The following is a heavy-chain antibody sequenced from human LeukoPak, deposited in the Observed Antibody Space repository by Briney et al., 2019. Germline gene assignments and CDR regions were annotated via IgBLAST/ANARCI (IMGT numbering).Heavy chain of an antibody. CDR2: INSDGSST. CDR1: GFTFSSYW. CDR3: AKGSGSGSYYYYYYYMDV. D-gene: IGHD3-10*01. J-gene: IGHJ6*03. V-gene: IGHV3-74*01. Sequence: GGSLRLSCAASGFTFSSYWMHWVRQAPGKGLGWVSRINSDGSSTSYADSVKGRFTISRDNSKNKLYLQMNSLRAHDTAVYYCAKGSGSGSYYYYYYYMDVWGKGTTVTISS.